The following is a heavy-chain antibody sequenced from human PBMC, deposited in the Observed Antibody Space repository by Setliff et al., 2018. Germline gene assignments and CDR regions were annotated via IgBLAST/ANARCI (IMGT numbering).Heavy chain of an antibody. J-gene: IGHJ6*02. CDR1: GGTFSSYA. V-gene: IGHV1-69*13. CDR2: IIPIFGTA. D-gene: IGHD2-2*02. Sequence: SVKVSCKASGGTFSSYAISWVRQAPGHGLEWMGGIIPIFGTAKYAQKFQGRVTITADESTSTAYMELSSLRTEDTAVYYCARDSRGLVPAAIEGSYYYYGMDVWGQGTTVTVS. CDR3: ARDSRGLVPAAIEGSYYYYGMDV.